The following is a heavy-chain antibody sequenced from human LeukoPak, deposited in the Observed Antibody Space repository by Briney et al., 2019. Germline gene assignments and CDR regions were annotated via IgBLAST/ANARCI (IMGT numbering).Heavy chain of an antibody. CDR3: ARRAPYGDRGFDY. D-gene: IGHD4-17*01. J-gene: IGHJ4*02. CDR2: IYTSGST. CDR1: GGSISSYY. V-gene: IGHV4-4*09. Sequence: PSETLSLTCTVSGGSISSYYWSWIRQPPGKGLEWIGYIYTSGSTNYNPSLKSRVTISVDTSKNQFSLKLSSVTAADTAVYYCARRAPYGDRGFDYWGQGTLVTVSS.